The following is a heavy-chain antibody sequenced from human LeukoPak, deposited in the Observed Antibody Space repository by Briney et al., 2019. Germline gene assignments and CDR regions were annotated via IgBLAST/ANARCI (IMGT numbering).Heavy chain of an antibody. V-gene: IGHV1-46*01. J-gene: IGHJ4*02. CDR3: ARGEPYYYGSGSYVSGGYFDY. CDR2: INPSGGST. CDR1: GYTFTSYY. Sequence: ASVKVSCKASGYTFTSYYMHWARQAPGQGLEWMGIINPSGGSTSYAPKFQGRVTMTRDTSTSTVYMELSSLRSEDTAVYYCARGEPYYYGSGSYVSGGYFDYWGQGTLVTVSS. D-gene: IGHD3-10*01.